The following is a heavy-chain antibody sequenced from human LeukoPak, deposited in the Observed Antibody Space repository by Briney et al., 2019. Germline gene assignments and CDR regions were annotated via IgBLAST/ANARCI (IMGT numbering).Heavy chain of an antibody. Sequence: PGGSLRLSCAASGFTFTHYGMNWVRQAPGKGLEWVSGLTSSGASTYYADSVKGRFTISRDNSKNTLYLQMNSLRAEDTAVYYCARDLDSSGYYYAFDIWGQGTMVTVSS. V-gene: IGHV3-23*01. CDR2: LTSSGAST. J-gene: IGHJ3*02. CDR1: GFTFTHYG. D-gene: IGHD3-22*01. CDR3: ARDLDSSGYYYAFDI.